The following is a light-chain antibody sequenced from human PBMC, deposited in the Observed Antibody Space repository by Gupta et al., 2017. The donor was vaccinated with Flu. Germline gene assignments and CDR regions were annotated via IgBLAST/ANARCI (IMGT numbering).Light chain of an antibody. CDR3: AAWDDSLSGRV. CDR2: RND. J-gene: IGLJ2*01. Sequence: QSVLTQPPSASGTPGQRVTISCSGSSFNIGSDYVYWYQQLQGTAPKLLIYRNDQRPSGVPDRFSGSKSGTSASLAISGLRSEDEADYYCAAWDDSLSGRVFGGGTKLTVL. V-gene: IGLV1-47*01. CDR1: SFNIGSDY.